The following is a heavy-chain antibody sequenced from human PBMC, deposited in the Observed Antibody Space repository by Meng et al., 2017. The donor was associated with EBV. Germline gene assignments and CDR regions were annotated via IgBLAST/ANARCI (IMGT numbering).Heavy chain of an antibody. Sequence: ITLKEYGPTVVKPPQTLPLTCTFSGFSLSTSGVGVGWIRQPPGKALEWLALIYWDDDKRYSPSLKSRLTITKDTSKNQVVLTMTNMDPVDTATYYCAHSRVGATEFDYWGQGTLVTVSS. V-gene: IGHV2-5*02. J-gene: IGHJ4*02. D-gene: IGHD1-26*01. CDR3: AHSRVGATEFDY. CDR2: IYWDDDK. CDR1: GFSLSTSGVG.